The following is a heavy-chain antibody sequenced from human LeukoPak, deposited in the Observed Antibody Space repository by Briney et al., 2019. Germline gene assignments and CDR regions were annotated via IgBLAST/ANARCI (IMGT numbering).Heavy chain of an antibody. D-gene: IGHD2-21*02. V-gene: IGHV1-69*13. Sequence: SVKVSCKASGGTFSSYAISWVRQAPGQGLEWMGGIIPIFGTANYAQKFQGRVTITADESTSTAYMEPSSLRSEDTAVYYCASRSGVHCGGDCYSSLSYWGQGTLVTVSS. J-gene: IGHJ4*02. CDR1: GGTFSSYA. CDR3: ASRSGVHCGGDCYSSLSY. CDR2: IIPIFGTA.